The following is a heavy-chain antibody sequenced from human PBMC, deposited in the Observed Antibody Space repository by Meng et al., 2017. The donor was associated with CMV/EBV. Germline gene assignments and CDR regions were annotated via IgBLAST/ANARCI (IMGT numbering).Heavy chain of an antibody. D-gene: IGHD5-12*01. Sequence: GGSLRLSCAASGFTFSDYYMSWIRQAPGKGLVWVSRINSDGSSTSYADSVKGRFTISRDNAKNTLYLQMNSLRAEDTAVYYCARNVDYGMDVWGQGTTVTVSS. CDR3: ARNVDYGMDV. V-gene: IGHV3-74*01. CDR1: GFTFSDYY. CDR2: INSDGSST. J-gene: IGHJ6*02.